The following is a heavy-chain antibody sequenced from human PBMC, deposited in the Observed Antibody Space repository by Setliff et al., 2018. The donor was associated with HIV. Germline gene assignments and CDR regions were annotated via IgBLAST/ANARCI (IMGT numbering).Heavy chain of an antibody. CDR3: ARRGDFFYYAMDV. CDR1: GGSISSGSYY. J-gene: IGHJ6*02. CDR2: IYTNGYT. V-gene: IGHV4-61*09. Sequence: SETLSLTCSVSGGSISSGSYYWTWIRQPAGKGPEWIGHIYTNGYTNYNPSLKSRVTISVDTSKNQFSLRLTSVTAADTAVYYCARRGDFFYYAMDVWGQGTTVTVSS.